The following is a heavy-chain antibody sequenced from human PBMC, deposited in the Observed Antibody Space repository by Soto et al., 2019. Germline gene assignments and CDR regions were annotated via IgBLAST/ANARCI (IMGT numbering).Heavy chain of an antibody. CDR2: INPNSGDT. Sequence: VASVKVSCKASGYIFTGYYMHWVRQAPGQGLEWMGWINPNSGDTNYTQKFQGWVTMTRDTSISTAYMELSRLRSDDTAVYYCATSRLSIAVAGETEYYFDYWGQGTPVTVSS. J-gene: IGHJ4*02. CDR1: GYIFTGYY. V-gene: IGHV1-2*04. CDR3: ATSRLSIAVAGETEYYFDY. D-gene: IGHD6-19*01.